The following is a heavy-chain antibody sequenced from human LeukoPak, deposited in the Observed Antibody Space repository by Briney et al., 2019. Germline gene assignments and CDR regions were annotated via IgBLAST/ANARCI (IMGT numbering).Heavy chain of an antibody. CDR3: ARDMDNYYYGMDV. D-gene: IGHD2-2*03. V-gene: IGHV1-69*04. CDR2: IIPILGIA. J-gene: IGHJ6*02. CDR1: GGTFSSYA. Sequence: SVKVSCKASGGTFSSYAISWVRQAPGQGLDWMGRIIPILGIANYAQKFQGRVTITADKSTSTAYMELSSLRSEDTAVYYCARDMDNYYYGMDVWGQGTTVTVSS.